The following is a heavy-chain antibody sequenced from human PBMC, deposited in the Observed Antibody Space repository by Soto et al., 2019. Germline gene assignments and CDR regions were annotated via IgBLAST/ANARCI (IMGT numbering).Heavy chain of an antibody. CDR3: VKETPQANSGN. CDR2: ITSNGDTT. V-gene: IGHV3-64D*06. J-gene: IGHJ4*02. Sequence: EVLLVESGGGLVQPGGSLRLSCSASGFTFGSYPMHWVRQAPGTGLEFVSAITSNGDTTYYADSVRGRFTISRDNSKDTVYLQMSSLTAEDTAVYYCVKETPQANSGNWGQGTLVTVSS. D-gene: IGHD7-27*01. CDR1: GFTFGSYP.